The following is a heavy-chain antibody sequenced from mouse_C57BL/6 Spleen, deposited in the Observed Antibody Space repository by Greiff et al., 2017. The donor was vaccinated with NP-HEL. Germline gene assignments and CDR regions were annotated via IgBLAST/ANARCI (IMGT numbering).Heavy chain of an antibody. V-gene: IGHV1-42*01. CDR3: ARSPSIYYDYDGYYFDY. D-gene: IGHD2-4*01. CDR1: GYSFTGYY. Sequence: EVQLQQSGPELVKPGASVKISCKASGYSFTGYYMNWVKQSPEKSLEWIGEINPSTGGTTYNQKFKAKATLTVDKSSSTAYMQLKSLTSEDSAVYYCARSPSIYYDYDGYYFDYWGQGTTLTVSS. J-gene: IGHJ2*01. CDR2: INPSTGGT.